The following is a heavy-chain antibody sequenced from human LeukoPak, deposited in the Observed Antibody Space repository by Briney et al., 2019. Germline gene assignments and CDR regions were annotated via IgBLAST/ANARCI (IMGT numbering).Heavy chain of an antibody. CDR3: ARDAPLRSSGWFDP. CDR2: INPNSGGT. Sequence: APVKVSCKASGYTFTGYYMHWVRQAPGQGLEWMGWINPNSGGTNYAQKFQGRVTMTRDTSISTAYMELSRLRSDDTAVYYCARDAPLRSSGWFDPWGQGTLVTVSS. J-gene: IGHJ5*02. V-gene: IGHV1-2*02. CDR1: GYTFTGYY. D-gene: IGHD5/OR15-5a*01.